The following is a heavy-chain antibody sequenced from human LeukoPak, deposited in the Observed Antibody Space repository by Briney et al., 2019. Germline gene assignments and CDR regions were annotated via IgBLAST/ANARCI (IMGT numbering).Heavy chain of an antibody. V-gene: IGHV3-30*18. CDR2: ISYDGSNR. CDR1: GFTFSRNG. CDR3: AKDRLMDPGTFTGYFDS. D-gene: IGHD3-9*01. Sequence: GGSLRLSCVVYGFTFSRNGMHWVRQAPGKGLEWVAVISYDGSNRYYVDSVKGRFTISRDNSKNTLYLQMNSLRGEDTAVYYCAKDRLMDPGTFTGYFDSWGQGILVAVSS. J-gene: IGHJ4*02.